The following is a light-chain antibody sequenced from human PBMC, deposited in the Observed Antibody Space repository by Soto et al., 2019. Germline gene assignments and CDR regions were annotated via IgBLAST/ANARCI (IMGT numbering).Light chain of an antibody. V-gene: IGKV3-20*01. Sequence: EIVLTQSPGTLSLSPGERATLSCRASQSVSRTYLAWYQQKPAQAPRLLIYGASSRATGIPDRFSGSGSGTDFTLTISRLEPEDSAVYYCQQYGSAPWTFGQGTKVDIK. J-gene: IGKJ1*01. CDR2: GAS. CDR3: QQYGSAPWT. CDR1: QSVSRTY.